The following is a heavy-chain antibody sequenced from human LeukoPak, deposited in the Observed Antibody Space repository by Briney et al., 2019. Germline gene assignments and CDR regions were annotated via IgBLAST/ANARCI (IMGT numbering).Heavy chain of an antibody. CDR2: IYYSGST. J-gene: IGHJ3*01. CDR1: GGSISSYY. D-gene: IGHD6-19*01. CDR3: ARHIPVSYDAFDL. Sequence: SETLSLTCTVSGGSISSYYWSWIRQPPGKGLEWIGYIYYSGSTKYNPSLESRVTISVDTSKTQFSLRLTSVTAADTAVYYCARHIPVSYDAFDLWGRGTTVTVSS. V-gene: IGHV4-59*08.